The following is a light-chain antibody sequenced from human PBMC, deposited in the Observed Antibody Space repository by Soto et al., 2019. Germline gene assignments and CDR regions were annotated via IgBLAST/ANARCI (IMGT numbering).Light chain of an antibody. CDR3: QVWDSTSDLAV. V-gene: IGLV3-21*02. J-gene: IGLJ1*01. CDR1: NIGSKR. CDR2: EDS. Sequence: SYELTQPPSVSVAPGQTARMTCGGNNIGSKRVQWYQHKAGQAPVMVVYEDSDRPSGIPERFSGSNSGNTATLTISGVEAGDEADYYCQVWDSTSDLAVFGTGTKVTVL.